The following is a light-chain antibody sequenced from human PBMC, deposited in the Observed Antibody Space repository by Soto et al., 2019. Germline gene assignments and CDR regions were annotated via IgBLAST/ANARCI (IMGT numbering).Light chain of an antibody. J-gene: IGKJ5*01. CDR1: QSVSSSY. CDR2: CAS. V-gene: IGKV3-20*01. Sequence: TQSAGTMSFYPGQRATLSCMASQSVSSSYLAWYQQKPGQAPRLLIYCASSRATGIPDRFSGSGSGTDFTLTIIRMVPDDDVVNYCQQYGRSPSFGQGTRVEI. CDR3: QQYGRSPS.